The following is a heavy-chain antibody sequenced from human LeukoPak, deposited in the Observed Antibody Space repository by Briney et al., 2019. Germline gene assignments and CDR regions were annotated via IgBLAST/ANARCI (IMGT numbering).Heavy chain of an antibody. CDR1: GFTFTSYT. J-gene: IGHJ3*02. D-gene: IGHD2-2*01. Sequence: SGGSLRLSCVASGFTFTSYTVHWVRQAPGKGLEWVAVIAYDGSIEFYADSVRGRFTISRDNSMHTLYLQMNSLRAEDTAVYYCARDLAVPAAIHDAYEMWDQGTVVTVSP. CDR3: ARDLAVPAAIHDAYEM. V-gene: IGHV3-30*04. CDR2: IAYDGSIE.